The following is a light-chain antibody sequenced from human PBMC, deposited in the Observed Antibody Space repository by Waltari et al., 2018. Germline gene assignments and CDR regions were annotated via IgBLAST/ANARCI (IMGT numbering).Light chain of an antibody. CDR1: KLSSQY. CDR3: QSAHPNTGVV. Sequence: SSELTQPPSVSVSPGQTARIPCSGDKLSSQYVYWYQQKPGQTPIILIRKDTERPSGVPDHFSGSTSGTTVTLTITGVQPEDEADYYCQSAHPNTGVVFGGGTKLTVL. V-gene: IGLV3-25*03. J-gene: IGLJ2*01. CDR2: KDT.